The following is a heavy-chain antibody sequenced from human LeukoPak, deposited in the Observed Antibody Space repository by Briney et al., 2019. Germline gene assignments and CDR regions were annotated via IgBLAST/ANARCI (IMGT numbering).Heavy chain of an antibody. CDR2: INPNSGGI. CDR3: ARDPTPPYYYDSSGYPYFDY. V-gene: IGHV1-2*02. Sequence: ASVTVSCKASGYTFTGYYMHWVRQAPGQGLEWMGWINPNSGGINYAQKFQGRVTMTRDTSISTAYMELSRLRSDDTAVYYCARDPTPPYYYDSSGYPYFDYWGQGTLVTVSS. D-gene: IGHD3-22*01. J-gene: IGHJ4*02. CDR1: GYTFTGYY.